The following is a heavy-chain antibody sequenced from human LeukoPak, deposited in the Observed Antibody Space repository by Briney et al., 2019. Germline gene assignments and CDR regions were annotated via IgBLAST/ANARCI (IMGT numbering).Heavy chain of an antibody. CDR1: GGSFSGNY. Sequence: PSETLSLTCAVYGGSFSGNYWNWIRQSPGKGLEWIGEINHSGSTNYNPSLESRVTISVDTSKNQFSLKLTSVTAADTAVYYCARWISVSGTYDYWGQGTLVTVSS. V-gene: IGHV4-34*01. J-gene: IGHJ4*02. CDR2: INHSGST. CDR3: ARWISVSGTYDY. D-gene: IGHD6-13*01.